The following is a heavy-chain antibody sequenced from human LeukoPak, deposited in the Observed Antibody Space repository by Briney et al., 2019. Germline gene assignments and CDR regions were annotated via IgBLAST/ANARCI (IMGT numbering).Heavy chain of an antibody. V-gene: IGHV4-59*11. D-gene: IGHD6-6*01. CDR3: ARGGNIAARRAVLDY. CDR2: IYYSGST. CDR1: GGSISSHY. Sequence: SETLSLTYTVSGGSISSHYWSWIRQPPGKGLEWIGYIYYSGSTNYNPSLKSRVTISVDTSKNQFSLKLSSVTAADTAVYYCARGGNIAARRAVLDYWGQGTLVTVSS. J-gene: IGHJ4*02.